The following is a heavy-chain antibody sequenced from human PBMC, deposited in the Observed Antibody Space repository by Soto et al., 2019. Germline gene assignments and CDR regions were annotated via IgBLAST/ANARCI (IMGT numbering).Heavy chain of an antibody. J-gene: IGHJ4*02. Sequence: QITVKESGPTLVKATQSLTLTCTFSGFSLSTSGGGVGWIRQPPGKALEWLAVIYWDDDKSYSPSLKSTLTITKDTSKTQVALTMTHMDPVDTATYFCAHTQVTHWRGPTFDFWGQGTLVTVSS. CDR3: AHTQVTHWRGPTFDF. V-gene: IGHV2-5*02. CDR2: IYWDDDK. D-gene: IGHD3-10*01. CDR1: GFSLSTSGGG.